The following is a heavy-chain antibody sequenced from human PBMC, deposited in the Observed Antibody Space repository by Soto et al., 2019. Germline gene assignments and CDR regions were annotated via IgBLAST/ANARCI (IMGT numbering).Heavy chain of an antibody. V-gene: IGHV3-30*04. D-gene: IGHD6-19*01. Sequence: QVQLVESGGGVVQPGRSLRLSCAASGFTFSSYAMHWVRQAPGKGLEWVAVISYDGSNKYYADSVKGRFTISRDNSKNTLYLQMNSLRAEDTAVYYCARKPCGYSSGWCYGMDVWGQGTTVTVSS. CDR1: GFTFSSYA. CDR3: ARKPCGYSSGWCYGMDV. CDR2: ISYDGSNK. J-gene: IGHJ6*02.